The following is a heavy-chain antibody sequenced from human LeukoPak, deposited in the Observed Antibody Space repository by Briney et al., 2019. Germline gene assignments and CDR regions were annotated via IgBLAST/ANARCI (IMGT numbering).Heavy chain of an antibody. D-gene: IGHD6-19*01. CDR2: ISAYNANT. CDR3: AREGYSSGWYDGVYYYYYMDV. J-gene: IGHJ6*03. Sequence: GASVKVSCKASGYTFTSYGISWVRQAPGQGLEWMGWISAYNANTNYAQKLQGRVTMTTDTSTSTAYMELRSLRSDDTAVYYCAREGYSSGWYDGVYYYYYMDVWGKGTTVTVSS. V-gene: IGHV1-18*01. CDR1: GYTFTSYG.